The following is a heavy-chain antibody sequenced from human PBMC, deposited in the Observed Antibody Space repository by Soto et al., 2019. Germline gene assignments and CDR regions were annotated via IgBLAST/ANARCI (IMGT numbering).Heavy chain of an antibody. CDR2: IGTAGDT. CDR1: GFTFSSYD. J-gene: IGHJ6*02. CDR3: ARGGSVVVTARYYYGMDV. D-gene: IGHD2-21*02. Sequence: GGSLRLSCAASGFTFSSYDMHWVRQATGKGLEWVSAIGTAGDTYYPGSVKGRFTISRENAKNSLYLQMNSLRAEDTAVYYCARGGSVVVTARYYYGMDVWGQGTTVTVSS. V-gene: IGHV3-13*01.